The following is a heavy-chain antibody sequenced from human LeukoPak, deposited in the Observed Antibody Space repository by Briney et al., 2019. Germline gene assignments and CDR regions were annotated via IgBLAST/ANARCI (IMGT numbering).Heavy chain of an antibody. CDR2: ISAYNGNT. CDR1: GYTFTSYG. V-gene: IGHV1-18*01. CDR3: ARDLSGGYSYGFLHID. D-gene: IGHD5-18*01. J-gene: IGHJ4*02. Sequence: GASVKVSCKASGYTFTSYGISWVRQAPGQGLEWMGWISAYNGNTNYAQKLQGRVTMTTDTSTSTAYMELRSLRSDDTAVYYCARDLSGGYSYGFLHIDWGQGTLVTVSS.